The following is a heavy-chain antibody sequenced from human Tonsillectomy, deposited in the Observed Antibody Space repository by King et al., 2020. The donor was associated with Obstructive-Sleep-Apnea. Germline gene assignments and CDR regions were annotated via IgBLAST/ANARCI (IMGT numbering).Heavy chain of an antibody. Sequence: VQLVESGGGLVKPGGSLRLSCAASGFTFSSYSMNWVRQAPGKGLELVSSISSSSSYIYYTDSVKGLFTISRDNAKNSLYLQMNSLRAEDTAVYNCASLLYSSNHDYWGQGTLVTVSS. J-gene: IGHJ4*02. D-gene: IGHD6-19*01. CDR1: GFTFSSYS. CDR2: ISSSSSYI. CDR3: ASLLYSSNHDY. V-gene: IGHV3-21*01.